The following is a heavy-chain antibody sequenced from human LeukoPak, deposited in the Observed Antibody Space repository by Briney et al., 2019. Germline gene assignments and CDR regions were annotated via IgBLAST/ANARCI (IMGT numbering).Heavy chain of an antibody. V-gene: IGHV3-23*01. CDR2: ISGSGGST. Sequence: GGSLRLSCAVSGFIVSSNSMSWVRQAPGKGLEWVSAISGSGGSTYYADSVKGRFTISRDNSKNTLYLQMNSLRAEDTAVYYCAKSAFAIFGVVFDYWGQGTLVTVSS. J-gene: IGHJ4*02. CDR1: GFIVSSNS. D-gene: IGHD3-3*01. CDR3: AKSAFAIFGVVFDY.